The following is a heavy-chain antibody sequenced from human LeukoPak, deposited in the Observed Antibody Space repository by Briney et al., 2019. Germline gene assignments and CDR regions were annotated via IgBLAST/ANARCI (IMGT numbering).Heavy chain of an antibody. CDR1: GGSIRSYY. CDR2: IYSSGST. J-gene: IGHJ4*02. D-gene: IGHD6-6*01. Sequence: SETLSLTCSVSGGSIRSYYWSWLRQPPGKGLEWIGYIYSSGSTNYNPSLKRRVTISVGTSKNQFSLKVNSVTAADTAVYYCAQLVPGYYFDYWGQGALVTVSS. V-gene: IGHV4-59*01. CDR3: AQLVPGYYFDY.